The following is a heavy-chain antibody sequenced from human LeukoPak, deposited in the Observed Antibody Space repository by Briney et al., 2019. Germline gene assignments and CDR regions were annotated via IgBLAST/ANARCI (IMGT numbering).Heavy chain of an antibody. D-gene: IGHD6-19*01. Sequence: ASVKVSCKASGYTFTSYDITWVRQAPGQGLEWMGWISAYNGNTNYAQKLQGRVTMTTDTSTSTAYMELRSLRSDDTAVYYCARDARYSSGWYRDWFDPWGQGTLVTVSS. CDR1: GYTFTSYD. J-gene: IGHJ5*02. CDR3: ARDARYSSGWYRDWFDP. CDR2: ISAYNGNT. V-gene: IGHV1-18*01.